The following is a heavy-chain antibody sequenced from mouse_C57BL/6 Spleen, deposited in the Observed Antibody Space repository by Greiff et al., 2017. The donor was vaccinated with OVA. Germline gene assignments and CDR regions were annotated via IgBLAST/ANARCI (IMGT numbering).Heavy chain of an antibody. Sequence: EVQVVESGGDLVKPGGSLKLSCAASGFTFSSYGMSWVRQTPDKRLEWVATISSGGSYTYYPDSVKGRFTISRDNAKNTLYLQMSSLKSEDTAMYYCARRGSGYDAWFAYWGQGTLVTVSA. D-gene: IGHD3-2*02. V-gene: IGHV5-6*01. CDR2: ISSGGSYT. CDR3: ARRGSGYDAWFAY. CDR1: GFTFSSYG. J-gene: IGHJ3*01.